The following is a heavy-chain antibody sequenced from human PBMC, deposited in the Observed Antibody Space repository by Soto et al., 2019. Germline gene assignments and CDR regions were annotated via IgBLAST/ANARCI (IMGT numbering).Heavy chain of an antibody. V-gene: IGHV3-23*01. Sequence: GGSLRLSCAASGFTFNRFAMNWVRQAPGKGLEWVSGISGDGTGTYYAASVEGRFTMSRDTSKNTLYLQMNSLRAEDTAAYSCAKISACDTSFWGQGTLVAVSS. CDR3: AKISACDTSF. CDR2: ISGDGTGT. D-gene: IGHD3-16*01. CDR1: GFTFNRFA. J-gene: IGHJ4*02.